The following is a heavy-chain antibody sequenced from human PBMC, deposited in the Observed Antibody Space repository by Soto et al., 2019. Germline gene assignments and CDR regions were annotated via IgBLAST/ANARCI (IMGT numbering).Heavy chain of an antibody. CDR3: ASCSYYYDSSGYYYGGPFDY. V-gene: IGHV1-18*04. D-gene: IGHD3-22*01. CDR1: GYTFTSYG. CDR2: ISAYNGNT. J-gene: IGHJ4*02. Sequence: ASVKVSCNASGYTFTSYGISWVRQAPGQGLEWMGWISAYNGNTNYAQKLQGRVTMTTDTSTSTAYMELRSLRSDDTAVYYCASCSYYYDSSGYYYGGPFDYWGQGTLVTVSS.